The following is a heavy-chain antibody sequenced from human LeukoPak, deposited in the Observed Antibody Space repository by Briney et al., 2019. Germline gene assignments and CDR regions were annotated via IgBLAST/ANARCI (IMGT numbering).Heavy chain of an antibody. J-gene: IGHJ4*02. CDR2: IYYSGST. D-gene: IGHD3-3*01. CDR3: AAPYYDFWSGYYI. V-gene: IGHV4-39*07. Sequence: SETLSLTCTVSGGSISSSSYYWGWIRQPPGKGLEWIGSIYYSGSTYYNPSLKSRVTISVDTSKNQFSLKLSSVTAADTAVYYCAAPYYDFWSGYYIWGQGTLVTVSS. CDR1: GGSISSSSYY.